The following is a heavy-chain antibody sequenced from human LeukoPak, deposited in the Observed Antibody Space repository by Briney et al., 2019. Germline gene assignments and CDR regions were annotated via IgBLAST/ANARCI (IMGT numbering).Heavy chain of an antibody. J-gene: IGHJ4*02. Sequence: GGSLRLSCSASGFTFSSYAMHWVRQAPGKGPEYVSAISSNGGSTYYAESVKGRFTISRDNSKNTLYLQMNSLRAEDTAVYYCARDLGMGATSLFDYWGQGTLVTVSS. CDR3: ARDLGMGATSLFDY. V-gene: IGHV3-64*04. CDR1: GFTFSSYA. D-gene: IGHD1-26*01. CDR2: ISSNGGST.